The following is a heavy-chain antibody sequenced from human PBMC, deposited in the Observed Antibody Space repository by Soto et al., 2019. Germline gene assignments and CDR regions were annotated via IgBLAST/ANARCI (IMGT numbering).Heavy chain of an antibody. J-gene: IGHJ6*03. CDR3: AAFTRRIAAAGYYYYMDV. D-gene: IGHD6-13*01. CDR2: IYYSGST. V-gene: IGHV4-61*01. CDR1: GGSVSSGSYY. Sequence: PSETLSLTCTVSGGSVSSGSYYWSWIRQPPGKGLEWIGYIYYSGSTNYNPSLKSRVTISVDTSKNQFSLKLSSVTAADTAVYYCAAFTRRIAAAGYYYYMDVWGKGTTVTVSS.